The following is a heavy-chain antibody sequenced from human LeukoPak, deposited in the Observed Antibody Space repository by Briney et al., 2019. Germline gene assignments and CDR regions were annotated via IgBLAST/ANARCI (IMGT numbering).Heavy chain of an antibody. Sequence: PSEILSLTCIVSGGSISGSYWSWIRQPPGKGLEWIGYVYYRGNTNYNPSLKSRVTISVDMSKNQFSLKLRSVTAADTAVYYCARTGYSSDYYGMDVWGQGTTVTVSS. J-gene: IGHJ6*02. CDR1: GGSISGSY. V-gene: IGHV4-59*01. CDR3: ARTGYSSDYYGMDV. D-gene: IGHD6-13*01. CDR2: VYYRGNT.